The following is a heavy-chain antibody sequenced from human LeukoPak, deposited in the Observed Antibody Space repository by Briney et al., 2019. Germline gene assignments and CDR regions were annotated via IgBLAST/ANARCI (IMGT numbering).Heavy chain of an antibody. Sequence: PGGSLRFSCAASGFTFSSYAMSWVRQAPGKGLEWVSAISGSGGSTYYADSVEGRFTISRDNSKNTLYLQMNSLRAEDTAVYYCAKAEGIGVPNDYWGQGTLVTVSS. V-gene: IGHV3-23*01. CDR3: AKAEGIGVPNDY. J-gene: IGHJ4*02. CDR1: GFTFSSYA. D-gene: IGHD1-26*01. CDR2: ISGSGGST.